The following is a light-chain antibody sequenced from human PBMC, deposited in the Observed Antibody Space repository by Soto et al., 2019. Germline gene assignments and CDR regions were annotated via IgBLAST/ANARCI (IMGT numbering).Light chain of an antibody. Sequence: EIVLTQSPGTLSLSPGERATLSCRASQSISSSYLAWYQQKPGQAPRLLVYGASSRATGIADRFSVSGSGTEFTLTISSLQPDDVALYYCQQYNDYSWTFCQGAKADI. J-gene: IGKJ1*01. CDR2: GAS. CDR3: QQYNDYSWT. CDR1: QSISSSY. V-gene: IGKV3-20*01.